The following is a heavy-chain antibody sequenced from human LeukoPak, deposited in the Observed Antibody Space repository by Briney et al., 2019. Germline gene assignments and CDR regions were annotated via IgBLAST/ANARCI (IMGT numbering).Heavy chain of an antibody. D-gene: IGHD2-15*01. CDR1: GFTFSSYW. CDR3: ARDGSSFDY. V-gene: IGHV3-7*01. CDR2: IKENGSEK. J-gene: IGHJ4*02. Sequence: PGGSLGLSCAASGFTFSSYWMSWVRQAPGKGLEWVANIKENGSEKYYVDSVKGRFTISRDNAKNSLYLQMNSLRAEDTAVYYCARDGSSFDYWGQGALVTVSS.